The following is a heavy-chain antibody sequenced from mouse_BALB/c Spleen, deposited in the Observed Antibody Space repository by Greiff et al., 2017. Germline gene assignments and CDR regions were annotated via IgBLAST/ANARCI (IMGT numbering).Heavy chain of an antibody. Sequence: EVQGVESGGGLVKPGGSLKLSCAASGFTFSDYYMYWVRQTPEKRLEWVATISDGGSYTYYPDSVKGRFTISRDNAKNNLYLQMSSLKSEDTAMYYCARGWGRITTVVPFDYWGQGTTLTVSS. J-gene: IGHJ2*01. V-gene: IGHV5-4*02. D-gene: IGHD1-1*01. CDR1: GFTFSDYY. CDR2: ISDGGSYT. CDR3: ARGWGRITTVVPFDY.